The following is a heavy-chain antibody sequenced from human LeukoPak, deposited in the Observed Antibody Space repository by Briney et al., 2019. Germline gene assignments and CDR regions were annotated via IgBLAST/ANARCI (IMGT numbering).Heavy chain of an antibody. J-gene: IGHJ4*02. D-gene: IGHD5-24*01. CDR2: IYYSGNT. CDR3: ARTPRDGFNSPYFDY. CDR1: GGSISSSSYY. V-gene: IGHV4-39*01. Sequence: NSSESLSLTCTVSGGSISSSSYYWGWIRQPPGKGLEWIGSIYYSGNTYHNPSLKSRVTISVDTSKNQFPLKLSSVTAADTAVYYCARTPRDGFNSPYFDYWGQGTLVTVSS.